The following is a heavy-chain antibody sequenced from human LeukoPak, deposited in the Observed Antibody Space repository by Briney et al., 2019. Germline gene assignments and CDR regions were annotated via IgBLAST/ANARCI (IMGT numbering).Heavy chain of an antibody. J-gene: IGHJ4*02. D-gene: IGHD3-10*01. CDR3: ARGGNRFGGFYFDY. Sequence: SETLSLTRTVSADSLSSGGHYWAWIRQFPGKGLESIGFIHHSGRSRHNPSLKDRVAISVDTSRKQFALKLSSVTAADTAMYYCARGGNRFGGFYFDYWGQGIQVIVSS. CDR1: ADSLSSGGHY. CDR2: IHHSGRS. V-gene: IGHV4-31*03.